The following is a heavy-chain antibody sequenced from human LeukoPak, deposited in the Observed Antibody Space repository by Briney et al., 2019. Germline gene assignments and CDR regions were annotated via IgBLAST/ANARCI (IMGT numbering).Heavy chain of an antibody. CDR3: AREGKDDFLSGYYYLDY. D-gene: IGHD3-3*01. CDR2: ITSSSTYL. V-gene: IGHV3-21*01. J-gene: IGHJ4*02. Sequence: GGSLRLSCAASGFTLTTYTMNWVRQTPGKGLEWVSSITSSSTYLYYTDSVKGRFTISRDNAKNALYLKMNSLRAEDTAVYYCAREGKDDFLSGYYYLDYWGQGTLVTVSS. CDR1: GFTLTTYT.